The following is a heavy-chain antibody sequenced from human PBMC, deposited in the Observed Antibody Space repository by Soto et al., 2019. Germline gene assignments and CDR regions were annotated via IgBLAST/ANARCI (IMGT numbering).Heavy chain of an antibody. CDR3: ARDSYYPPGNYFTYSTYARDV. J-gene: IGHJ6*02. Sequence: PGESLKISCKGSGYSFTNYWITWVRQMPGKGLEWLGRVDPTDSYSNYSPSFQGHVTISADKSISTAYLQWSSLKASDTAMYYCARDSYYPPGNYFTYSTYARDVWGQGTTVTVSS. V-gene: IGHV5-10-1*01. D-gene: IGHD3-10*01. CDR2: VDPTDSYS. CDR1: GYSFTNYW.